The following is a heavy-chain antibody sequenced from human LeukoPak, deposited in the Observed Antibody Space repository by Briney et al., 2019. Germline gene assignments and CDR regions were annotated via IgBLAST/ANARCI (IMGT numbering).Heavy chain of an antibody. CDR3: ARSSPSWGYYYGMDV. D-gene: IGHD2-2*01. CDR2: IYFSGTT. V-gene: IGHV4-39*07. Sequence: SETLSLTCTVSGGSISSSGYYWGWVRQPPGKGLEWIGIIYFSGTTYYNPSLKSRVTISVDTSKNQFSLKLSSVTAADTAVYYCARSSPSWGYYYGMDVWGQGTKVTVSS. CDR1: GGSISSSGYY. J-gene: IGHJ6*02.